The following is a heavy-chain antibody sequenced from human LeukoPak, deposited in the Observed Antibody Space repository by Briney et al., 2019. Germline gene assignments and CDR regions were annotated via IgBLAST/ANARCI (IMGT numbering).Heavy chain of an antibody. CDR1: GYTFTGYY. Sequence: ASVKVSCKASGYTFTGYYMHWVRQPPGQGLEWMGWINPNSGGTNYAQKFQGWVTMTRDTSISTAYMELSRLRSDDTAVYYCARGYSSGWYGREYNWFDPWGQGTLVTVSS. CDR3: ARGYSSGWYGREYNWFDP. J-gene: IGHJ5*02. CDR2: INPNSGGT. D-gene: IGHD6-19*01. V-gene: IGHV1-2*04.